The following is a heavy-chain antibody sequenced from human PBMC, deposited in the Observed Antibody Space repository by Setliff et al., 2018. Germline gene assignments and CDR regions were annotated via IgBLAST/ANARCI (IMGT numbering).Heavy chain of an antibody. CDR2: INHSGST. D-gene: IGHD5-18*01. Sequence: ASETLSLTCAVYGGSFSGYYWSWIRQPPGKGLEWIGEINHSGSTNYNPSLKSRVTISVDTSKNQFSLKLSSVTAADTAVYYCASSAGYSYGFRWGQGTLVTVSS. J-gene: IGHJ4*02. V-gene: IGHV4-34*01. CDR1: GGSFSGYY. CDR3: ASSAGYSYGFR.